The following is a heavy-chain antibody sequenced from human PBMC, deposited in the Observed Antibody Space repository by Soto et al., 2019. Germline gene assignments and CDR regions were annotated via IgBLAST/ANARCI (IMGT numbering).Heavy chain of an antibody. CDR1: GDSVSSNSAT. J-gene: IGHJ4*02. V-gene: IGHV6-1*01. CDR2: TYYRSKWYS. Sequence: SQTLSLTCPISGDSVSSNSATWNWISQSPSRGLEWLGRTYYRSKWYSDCALSVKGRITINPDTSKNQFSLQLNSVSPEDTAVYYCVRDGSNDWDFDYWGQGTLVTVSS. D-gene: IGHD3-9*01. CDR3: VRDGSNDWDFDY.